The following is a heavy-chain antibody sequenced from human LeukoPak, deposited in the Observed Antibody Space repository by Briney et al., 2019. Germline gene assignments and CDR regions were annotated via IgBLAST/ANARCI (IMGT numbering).Heavy chain of an antibody. CDR1: GFTFSSYA. J-gene: IGHJ3*02. D-gene: IGHD1-1*01. Sequence: GGSLRLTCAASGFTFSSYAMSWVRQAPGKGLEWLAVISYDTSNKYYADSVKGRFTISRDNSKNTLYLRMNSLRAEDTAVYYCARNQLGFDIWGQGTMVTVSS. CDR3: ARNQLGFDI. CDR2: ISYDTSNK. V-gene: IGHV3-30*04.